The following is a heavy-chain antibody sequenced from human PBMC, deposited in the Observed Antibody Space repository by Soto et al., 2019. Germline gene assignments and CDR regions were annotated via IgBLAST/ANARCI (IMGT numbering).Heavy chain of an antibody. CDR2: ISSSSSYI. CDR1: EFTFSHYS. J-gene: IGHJ3*02. CDR3: ARNQGSGRYVYGAFDI. D-gene: IGHD6-25*01. V-gene: IGHV3-21*01. Sequence: KPGGSLRLSCAASEFTFSHYSMHWVRQAPDLGLEWVSSISSSSSYIYYADSVKGRFTISRDNAKNSLYLQMNSLRAEDTAVYYCARNQGSGRYVYGAFDIWGQGTMVTVSS.